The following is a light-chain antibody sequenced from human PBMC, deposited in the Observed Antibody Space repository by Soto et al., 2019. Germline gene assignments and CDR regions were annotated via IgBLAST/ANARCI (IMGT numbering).Light chain of an antibody. V-gene: IGKV1-39*01. J-gene: IGKJ5*01. CDR3: DQSYSTLSIA. Sequence: DIQMTQSPSSLSASVGDRVTITCRASQSISSYLNWYQQKPVKAPKLLIYAASSLQNGVPSRFSGSGSATDFTLTITRLQPEDFESDYCDQSYSTLSIAFGHGPRLEIK. CDR1: QSISSY. CDR2: AAS.